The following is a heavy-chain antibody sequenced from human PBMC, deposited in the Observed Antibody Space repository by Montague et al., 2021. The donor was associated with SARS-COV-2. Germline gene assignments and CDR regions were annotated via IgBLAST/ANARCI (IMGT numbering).Heavy chain of an antibody. D-gene: IGHD3-22*01. J-gene: IGHJ4*02. CDR2: IYYSGST. CDR3: ARGWFSPMLVVVIRGPFDD. Sequence: SETLSLTCTVSGGSISSSSYYWGWIRQPPGEGLEWIGTIYYSGSTYYNPSLKSRVTISVGTSKNQFSLKLSSVTAADTAVYYCARGWFSPMLVVVIRGPFDDWGQGALVTVSS. V-gene: IGHV4-39*07. CDR1: GGSISSSSYY.